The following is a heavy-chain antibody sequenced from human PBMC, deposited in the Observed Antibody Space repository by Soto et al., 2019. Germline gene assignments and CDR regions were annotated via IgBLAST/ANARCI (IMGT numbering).Heavy chain of an antibody. J-gene: IGHJ5*01. CDR2: INPSGRI. Sequence: SESRSLTCALDAGSFSGHCWTCIRHSRGKGLEWIGRINPSGRINYHPPHKRRVTISLDTSKNHFSLTLRAVTAAETAMYYCSARAYDTTGYYRFDPWGQGTLVTVSS. V-gene: IGHV4-34*01. CDR3: SARAYDTTGYYRFDP. D-gene: IGHD3-22*01. CDR1: AGSFSGHC.